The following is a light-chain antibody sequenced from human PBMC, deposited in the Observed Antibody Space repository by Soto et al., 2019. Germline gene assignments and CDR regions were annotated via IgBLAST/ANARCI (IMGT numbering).Light chain of an antibody. CDR1: RVINRW. CDR3: QQDNSFPST. CDR2: PAS. J-gene: IGKJ2*01. Sequence: DIQMTQSPSSVSASVGKGATITFGGSRVINRWLAWYQQKPGKPPQLLIYPASTLQSGVPSRFSGSGSGTDFTLTISSLQPEDFATYYCQQDNSFPSTFGQGTMVEIK. V-gene: IGKV1-12*01.